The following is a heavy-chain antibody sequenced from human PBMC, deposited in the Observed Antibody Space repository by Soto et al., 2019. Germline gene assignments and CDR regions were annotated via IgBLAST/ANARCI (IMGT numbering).Heavy chain of an antibody. CDR1: GGTFSSYA. Sequence: QVQLVQSGAEVKKPGSSVKVSCKASGGTFSSYAISWVRQAPGQGLEWMGGIIPIFGTANYAQKFQGRVTIAADESTSKAYMELRSLRSVYTAVYYCARCIAARRGVFVYWGQGTLVTVSS. D-gene: IGHD6-6*01. CDR2: IIPIFGTA. V-gene: IGHV1-69*12. CDR3: ARCIAARRGVFVY. J-gene: IGHJ4*02.